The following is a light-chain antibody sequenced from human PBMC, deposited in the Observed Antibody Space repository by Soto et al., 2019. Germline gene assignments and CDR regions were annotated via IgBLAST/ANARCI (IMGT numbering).Light chain of an antibody. J-gene: IGKJ2*01. CDR1: QDISTF. Sequence: DIQMTQSPSSLSASVGDRVTITCQASQDISTFLNWYHHRPGKAPKLLIYDASHLQSGVASRFSASGAGTHFTFTISSLQPEDVGTYYCQQYDTLSYNFGQGTKLGI. V-gene: IGKV1-33*01. CDR2: DAS. CDR3: QQYDTLSYN.